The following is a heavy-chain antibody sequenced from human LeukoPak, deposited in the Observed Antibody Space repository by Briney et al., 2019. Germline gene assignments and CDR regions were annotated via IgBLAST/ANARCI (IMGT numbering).Heavy chain of an antibody. J-gene: IGHJ4*02. V-gene: IGHV3-30*02. D-gene: IGHD5-12*01. CDR2: IRYDGSNK. CDR3: AKPLGEWLRFPFDY. Sequence: LAGGSLRLSCAASGFTFSSYGMHWVRQAPGKGLEWVAFIRYDGSNKYYADSVKGRFTISRDNSKNTLYLQMNSLRAEDTAVYYCAKPLGEWLRFPFDYWGQGTLVTVSS. CDR1: GFTFSSYG.